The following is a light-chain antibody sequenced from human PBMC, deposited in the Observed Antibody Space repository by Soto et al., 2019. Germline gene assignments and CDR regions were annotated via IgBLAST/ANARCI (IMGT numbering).Light chain of an antibody. CDR3: LSYTTTNTRV. CDR1: SSDVGGYDY. V-gene: IGLV2-14*01. Sequence: QSALTQPASVSGPPGQSITISCSGSSSDVGGYDYVSWYQQHPGKAPKLIIYEVSNRPSGVSNRFSGSKSGNAASLTISGLQTEDEADYYCLSYTTTNTRVFGGGTQLTVL. CDR2: EVS. J-gene: IGLJ3*02.